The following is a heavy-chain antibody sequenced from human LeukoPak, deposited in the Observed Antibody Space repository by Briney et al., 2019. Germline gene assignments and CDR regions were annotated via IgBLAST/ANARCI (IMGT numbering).Heavy chain of an antibody. CDR3: ARDGYDFWSGYSLYYFDY. V-gene: IGHV3-7*01. D-gene: IGHD3-3*01. CDR1: GFTFSSYW. CDR2: IKQDGSEK. Sequence: GGSLRLSCAASGFTFSSYWMSWVRQAAGKVREWVANIKQDGSEKYYVDSVKGRFTISRDNAKNSLYLQMNSLRAEDTAVYYCARDGYDFWSGYSLYYFDYWGQGTLVTVSS. J-gene: IGHJ4*02.